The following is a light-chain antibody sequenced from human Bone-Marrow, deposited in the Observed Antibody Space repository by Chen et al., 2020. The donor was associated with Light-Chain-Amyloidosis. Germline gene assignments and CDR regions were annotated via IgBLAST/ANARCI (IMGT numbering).Light chain of an antibody. J-gene: IGLJ3*02. CDR1: NIGSTS. Sequence: SYVLTQPSSVSVAPGQTATIACGGNNIGSTSVHWYQQTPGQVPLLVVYDDSDRPSGIPERLSGSNSGNTATLTINRVEAGDEADYYCQVWDRSSDRPVFGGGTKLTVL. CDR2: DDS. V-gene: IGLV3-21*02. CDR3: QVWDRSSDRPV.